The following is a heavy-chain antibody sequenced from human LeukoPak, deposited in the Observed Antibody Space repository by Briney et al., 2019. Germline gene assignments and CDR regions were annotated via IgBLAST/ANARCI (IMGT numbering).Heavy chain of an antibody. D-gene: IGHD3-22*01. Sequence: SETLSLTCAIYGGSFSGYYWSWIRQPPGKGLEWIGEINHSGSTNYNPSLKSRVTISVDTSKNQFSLKLSSVTAADTAVYYCARGSWDSSGYYSNNGPNYYYYGMDVWGQGTTVTVSS. CDR1: GGSFSGYY. J-gene: IGHJ6*02. V-gene: IGHV4-34*01. CDR3: ARGSWDSSGYYSNNGPNYYYYGMDV. CDR2: INHSGST.